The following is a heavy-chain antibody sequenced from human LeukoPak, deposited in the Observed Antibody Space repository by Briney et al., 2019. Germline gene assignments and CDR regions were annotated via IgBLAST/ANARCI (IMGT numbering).Heavy chain of an antibody. D-gene: IGHD4-17*01. Sequence: PSGTLSLTCTVSDGSITNYDWSWVRQPPGKGLEFIGHVHYSGTVNYNPSLRSRVTISIDTSKKHFFLKLKSVTAADTAVYYCARGYGDFRVEGRYFHSWGQGTLVTVSS. CDR1: DGSITNYD. J-gene: IGHJ4*02. CDR2: VHYSGTV. CDR3: ARGYGDFRVEGRYFHS. V-gene: IGHV4-59*01.